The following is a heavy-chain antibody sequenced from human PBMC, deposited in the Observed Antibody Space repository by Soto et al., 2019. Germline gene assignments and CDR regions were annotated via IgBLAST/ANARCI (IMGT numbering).Heavy chain of an antibody. CDR1: VFTFSSYG. CDR3: ARDIGDQTSRWTDAFDI. V-gene: IGHV3-33*01. D-gene: IGHD6-13*01. J-gene: IGHJ3*02. Sequence: LRLSCAASVFTFSSYGMHRVRQAPGKGLEWVAVIWYDGTNKYYVDSVKGRFTISKDNSKNTLYLQMNSLRAEDTAIYYCARDIGDQTSRWTDAFDIWGQGTMVTVSS. CDR2: IWYDGTNK.